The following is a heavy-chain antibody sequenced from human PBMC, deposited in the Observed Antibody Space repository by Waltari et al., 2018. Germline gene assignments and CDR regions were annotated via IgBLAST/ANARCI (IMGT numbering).Heavy chain of an antibody. CDR3: ATYIGASLGTAAFDV. V-gene: IGHV4-39*01. D-gene: IGHD5-12*01. J-gene: IGHJ3*01. CDR2: ISYIGAT. CDR1: GVSITANRNY. Sequence: QLQLRESGPGLVKPSETLSLSCSVSGVSITANRNYWGWIRQPPGQGLEWIATISYIGATYYSPSLKSRVTLSRDTSKNQLSLKVDSVTAADTAVYYCATYIGASLGTAAFDVWGQGTMVTVSS.